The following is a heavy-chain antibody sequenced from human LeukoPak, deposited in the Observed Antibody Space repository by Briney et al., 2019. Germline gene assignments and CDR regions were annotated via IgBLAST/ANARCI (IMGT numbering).Heavy chain of an antibody. Sequence: SETLSLTCTVSGGSIGSRIYYWGWIRQPPGKGLEWIGSIYYSGNTYYNPSLKSRVTISVDTSKNQFSLKLNSVTAADTAVYYCARDQGWYFDLWGRGTLVTVSS. CDR2: IYYSGNT. CDR3: ARDQGWYFDL. CDR1: GGSIGSRIYY. J-gene: IGHJ2*01. V-gene: IGHV4-39*02.